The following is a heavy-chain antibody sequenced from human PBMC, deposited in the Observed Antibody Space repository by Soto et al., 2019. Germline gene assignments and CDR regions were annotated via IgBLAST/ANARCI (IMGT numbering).Heavy chain of an antibody. Sequence: EVQLLESGGGLVQPGGSLRLSCAASGFTFSSYAMIWVPRAPGQGLEGVSGISGCGGTTYYPNAVKGRFTISRDNSKNTLHLPMNSLRAEDTAVYYCANHIYGSGSYYVYWGQGDLVTVSS. J-gene: IGHJ4*02. V-gene: IGHV3-23*01. CDR1: GFTFSSYA. CDR2: ISGCGGTT. CDR3: ANHIYGSGSYYVY. D-gene: IGHD3-10*01.